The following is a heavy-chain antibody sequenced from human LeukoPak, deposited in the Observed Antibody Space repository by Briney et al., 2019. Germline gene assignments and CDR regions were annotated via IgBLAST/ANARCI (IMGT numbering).Heavy chain of an antibody. CDR2: INPNSGGT. CDR1: GYTFTGYY. D-gene: IGHD1-1*01. Sequence: ASVKVSCKASGYTFTGYYMHWVRQAPGQGLEWMGWINPNSGGTNYAQKFQGRVTMTRDTSTSTVYMELSSLRSEDTAVYYCARASTWPTTNWFDPWGQGTLVTVSS. V-gene: IGHV1-2*02. CDR3: ARASTWPTTNWFDP. J-gene: IGHJ5*02.